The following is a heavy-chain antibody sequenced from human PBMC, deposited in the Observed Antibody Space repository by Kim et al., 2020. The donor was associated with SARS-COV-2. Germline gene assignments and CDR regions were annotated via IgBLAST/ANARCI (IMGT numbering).Heavy chain of an antibody. D-gene: IGHD6-13*01. CDR3: ARDVAAAGPYYYYYGMDV. CDR1: GGSISSYS. V-gene: IGHV4-59*13. Sequence: SETLSLTCTVSGGSISSYSWSWIRQPPGKGLEWIGYIYYSGSTNYNPSLKSRVTISVDTSKNQFSLKLSSLTAADTAVYYCARDVAAAGPYYYYYGMDVWGQGTTVTVSS. CDR2: IYYSGST. J-gene: IGHJ6*02.